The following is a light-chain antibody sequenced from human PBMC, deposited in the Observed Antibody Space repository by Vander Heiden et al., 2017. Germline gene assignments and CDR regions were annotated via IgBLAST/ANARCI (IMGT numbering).Light chain of an antibody. Sequence: DIVMIQSPDSLAVSLGERATINCNSSHSVFHSSNNKNYLAWYQQKPGQPPKLLIYWASTRQSGVPDRFSGSESGTDFTLTISSLQAADVAVYYCQQFYSSPWTFGQGTKVEIK. V-gene: IGKV4-1*01. CDR3: QQFYSSPWT. J-gene: IGKJ1*01. CDR1: HSVFHSSNNKNY. CDR2: WAS.